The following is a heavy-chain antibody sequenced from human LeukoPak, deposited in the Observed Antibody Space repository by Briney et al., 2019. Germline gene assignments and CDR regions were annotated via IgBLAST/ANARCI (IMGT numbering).Heavy chain of an antibody. J-gene: IGHJ4*02. V-gene: IGHV3-23*01. Sequence: GGSLRLSCAASGFTFSSYSMNWVRQAPGKGLEWVSAISGSGGSTYYADSVKGRFTISRDNSKNTLYLQMNSLRAEDTAVYYCAKDLEGGSPYYFDYWGQGTLVTVSS. CDR1: GFTFSSYS. D-gene: IGHD3-16*01. CDR3: AKDLEGGSPYYFDY. CDR2: ISGSGGST.